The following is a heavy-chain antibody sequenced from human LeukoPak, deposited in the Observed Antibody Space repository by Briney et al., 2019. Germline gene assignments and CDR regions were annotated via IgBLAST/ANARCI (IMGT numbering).Heavy chain of an antibody. D-gene: IGHD3-3*01. CDR2: IYPGDSDT. CDR3: ARTSSFWSGYYQPFDY. CDR1: GYSFTSYW. V-gene: IGHV5-51*01. J-gene: IGHJ4*02. Sequence: PGESLQISCKGSGYSFTSYWIGWVRQMPGKGLEWMGIIYPGDSDTRYSPSFQGQVTISADKSISTAYLQWSSLKASDTAMYYCARTSSFWSGYYQPFDYWGQGTLVTVSS.